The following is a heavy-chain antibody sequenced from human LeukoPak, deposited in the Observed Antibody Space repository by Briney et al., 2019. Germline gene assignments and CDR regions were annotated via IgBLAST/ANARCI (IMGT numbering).Heavy chain of an antibody. Sequence: SQTLSLTCTVSGGSISGGSYYWSWIRQPAGKGLEWIGRIYTSGSTNYNPSLKSRVTISVDTSKNQFSLKLSSVTAADTAVYYCARNRGYDLGDAFDIWGQGTMVTVSS. D-gene: IGHD5-12*01. CDR1: GGSISGGSYY. J-gene: IGHJ3*02. CDR2: IYTSGST. V-gene: IGHV4-61*02. CDR3: ARNRGYDLGDAFDI.